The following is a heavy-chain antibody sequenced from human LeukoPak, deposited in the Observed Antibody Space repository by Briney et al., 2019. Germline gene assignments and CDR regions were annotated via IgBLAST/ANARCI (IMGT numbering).Heavy chain of an antibody. V-gene: IGHV1-2*02. Sequence: ASVKVSCKASGYTFTGYYMHWVRQAPGQGLEWMGWINPNSGGTNYAQKFQGRVTMTRDTSISTAYMELSGLRSDDTAVYYCASIGPYYYDSSGSLDAFDIWGQGTMVTVSS. CDR2: INPNSGGT. J-gene: IGHJ3*02. CDR3: ASIGPYYYDSSGSLDAFDI. D-gene: IGHD3-22*01. CDR1: GYTFTGYY.